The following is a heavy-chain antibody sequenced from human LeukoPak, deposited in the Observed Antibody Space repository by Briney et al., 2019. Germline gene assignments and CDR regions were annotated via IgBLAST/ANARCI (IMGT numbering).Heavy chain of an antibody. CDR1: GNTFTNYY. CDR2: INPDGIST. J-gene: IGHJ4*02. Sequence: ASVKVSCKASGNTFTNYYVHWVRQAPGQGLEWLGLINPDGISTNYAQRSQGRVTMTRDTSTGTAYMELSSLISDDTALYYCVREFRGGYFDYWGQGTLVTVSS. V-gene: IGHV1-46*01. D-gene: IGHD3-10*01. CDR3: VREFRGGYFDY.